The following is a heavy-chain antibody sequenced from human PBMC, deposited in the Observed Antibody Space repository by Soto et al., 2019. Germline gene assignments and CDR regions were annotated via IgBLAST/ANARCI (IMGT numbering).Heavy chain of an antibody. CDR3: ARDLLSTPGTVFDY. Sequence: GGSLRLSCAASGFTFDDYGMSWVRQAPGKGLEWVSGINWNGGSTGYADSVKGRFTISRDNAKNSLYLQMNSLRAEDTALYYCARDLLSTPGTVFDYWGQGTLVTVSS. J-gene: IGHJ4*02. CDR1: GFTFDDYG. CDR2: INWNGGST. D-gene: IGHD6-13*01. V-gene: IGHV3-20*04.